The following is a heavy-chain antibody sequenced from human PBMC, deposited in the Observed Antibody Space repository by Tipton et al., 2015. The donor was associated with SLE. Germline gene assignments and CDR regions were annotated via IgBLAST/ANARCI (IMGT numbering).Heavy chain of an antibody. V-gene: IGHV3-21*03. CDR2: ISSSSTYI. CDR3: VRYSSGWSDAFDI. Sequence: AVSGFTFSSYFSTYSMNWVRQAPGKGLEWVSSISSSSTYIYYADLVKGRFTISRDNAKNSLYLQMNSLRVEYTAVYYCVRYSSGWSDAFDIWGQGTMVTVSS. J-gene: IGHJ3*02. CDR1: GFTFSSYFSTYS. D-gene: IGHD6-19*01.